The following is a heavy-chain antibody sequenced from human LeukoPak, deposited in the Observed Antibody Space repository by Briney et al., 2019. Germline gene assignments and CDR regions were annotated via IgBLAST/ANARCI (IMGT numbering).Heavy chain of an antibody. Sequence: ASVKVSCKASGYTFTGYYMHWVRQAPGQGLEWMGWINPNSGGTNYAQKFQGRVTMTRDTSISAAYMELSRLRSDDTAVYYCARVPRVSGRAVRGVYNWFDPWGQGTLVTVSS. CDR2: INPNSGGT. D-gene: IGHD3-10*01. V-gene: IGHV1-2*02. J-gene: IGHJ5*02. CDR1: GYTFTGYY. CDR3: ARVPRVSGRAVRGVYNWFDP.